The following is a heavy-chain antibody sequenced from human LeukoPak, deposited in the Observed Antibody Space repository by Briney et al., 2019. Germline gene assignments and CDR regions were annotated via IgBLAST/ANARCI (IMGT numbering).Heavy chain of an antibody. D-gene: IGHD1-1*01. Sequence: PAETLSLTCTVSGDSVRANYWSWIRQPPGMGLEWLGYIYNSGRTSYNPSIKRRVTISVDTSKKQFSLKLSSVTAADTAVYYRARATPGWNPPDYWGQGTVVSVSS. CDR1: GDSVRANY. CDR3: ARATPGWNPPDY. V-gene: IGHV4-59*08. CDR2: IYNSGRT. J-gene: IGHJ4*02.